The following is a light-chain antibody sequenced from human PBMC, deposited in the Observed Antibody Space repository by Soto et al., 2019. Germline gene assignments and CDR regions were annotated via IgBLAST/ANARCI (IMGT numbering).Light chain of an antibody. CDR3: QSYDTSLSVV. Sequence: QLVLTQPPSVSGAPGQRVTISCTGSSSNIGAGYDVHWYQQLPGTAPKLLMYGNSNRPSGVPDRFSGSKSGTSASLAITGLQAEDEADYYCQSYDTSLSVVFGGGTQLTVL. J-gene: IGLJ2*01. V-gene: IGLV1-40*01. CDR1: SSNIGAGYD. CDR2: GNS.